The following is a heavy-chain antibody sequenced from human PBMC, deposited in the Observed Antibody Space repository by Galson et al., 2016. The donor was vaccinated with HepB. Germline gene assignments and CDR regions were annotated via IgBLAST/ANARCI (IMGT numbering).Heavy chain of an antibody. D-gene: IGHD1-26*01. V-gene: IGHV3-23*05. CDR1: RFTFSGYA. Sequence: SLRLSCAASRFTFSGYAMSWVRQAPGKGLEWVSAINKNGDTTHYADSVKGRFTISRDNSKNPLYPQMSSLRAEDTAIYCCARYSESCHGWDYWGQGTLVTVSS. CDR3: ARYSESCHGWDY. J-gene: IGHJ4*02. CDR2: INKNGDTT.